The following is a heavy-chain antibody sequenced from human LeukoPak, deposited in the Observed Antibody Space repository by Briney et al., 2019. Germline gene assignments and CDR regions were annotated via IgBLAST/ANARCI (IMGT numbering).Heavy chain of an antibody. J-gene: IGHJ4*02. Sequence: PSETLSLTCTVSGGSISSSSYYWGWIRQPPGKGLEWIGSIYYSGSTYYNPSLTSRVTISVDTSKNQFSLKLSSVTAADTAVYYCARDAFETYYYDSSGYRFDYWGQGTLVTVSS. CDR3: ARDAFETYYYDSSGYRFDY. D-gene: IGHD3-22*01. V-gene: IGHV4-39*02. CDR1: GGSISSSSYY. CDR2: IYYSGST.